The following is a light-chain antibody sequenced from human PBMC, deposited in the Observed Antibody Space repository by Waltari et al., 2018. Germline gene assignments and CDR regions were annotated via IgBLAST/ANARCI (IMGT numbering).Light chain of an antibody. V-gene: IGKV3-15*01. Sequence: EIVMTQSPATLSVSPGERATLSCRASQSISSNLAWYQQRPGQAPRLLLYGASTRASDIPDRFNGRWFGTDFTLTISSLQFEDFAVYYWQHYNNRAPLTFGGGTQVDVK. CDR2: GAS. CDR3: QHYNNRAPLT. J-gene: IGKJ4*01. CDR1: QSISSN.